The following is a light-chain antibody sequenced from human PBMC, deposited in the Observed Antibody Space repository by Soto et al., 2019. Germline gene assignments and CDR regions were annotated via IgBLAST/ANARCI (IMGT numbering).Light chain of an antibody. V-gene: IGKV1-39*02. Sequence: GYRVTITCRASQSISIYLNWYQLKPGKAPNLLMYGASYLKSGVPTRFSGSGSGTDFTLTISSLQSEDFAVYYCQQYNNWHPITFGQGTRLEIK. CDR1: QSISIY. CDR2: GAS. J-gene: IGKJ5*01. CDR3: QQYNNWHPIT.